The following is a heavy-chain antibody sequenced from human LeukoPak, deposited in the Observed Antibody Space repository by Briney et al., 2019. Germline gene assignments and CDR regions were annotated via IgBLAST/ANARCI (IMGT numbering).Heavy chain of an antibody. J-gene: IGHJ4*02. Sequence: ASVKVSCKASGYTFTSYGISWVRQAPGQGLEWMGWISAYNGNTNYAQKLQGRVTMTTDTSTSTVYMELRSLRSDDTAVYYCARVSYSSSWLVRWPLDYWGQGTLVTVSS. CDR1: GYTFTSYG. V-gene: IGHV1-18*01. CDR2: ISAYNGNT. D-gene: IGHD6-13*01. CDR3: ARVSYSSSWLVRWPLDY.